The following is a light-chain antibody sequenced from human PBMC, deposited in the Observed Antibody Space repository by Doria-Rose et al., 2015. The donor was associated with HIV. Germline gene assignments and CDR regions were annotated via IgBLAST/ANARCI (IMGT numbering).Light chain of an antibody. CDR3: QQPNSWPPT. V-gene: IGKV1D-12*01. CDR2: YAS. J-gene: IGKJ3*01. CDR1: QGISSW. Sequence: DIRLPASPSSVSASVGDSVSIPCRARQGISSWFAWYQQKPGKAPKLLIYYASSLETDIPSRFSGSGSGTDFTLTINNLQPEDFAIYYCQQPNSWPPTFGAGTKVDIK.